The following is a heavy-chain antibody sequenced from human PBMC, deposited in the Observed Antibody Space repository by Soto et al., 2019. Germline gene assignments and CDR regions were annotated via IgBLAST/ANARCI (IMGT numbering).Heavy chain of an antibody. CDR2: ISGSGGST. CDR1: GFTFSSYA. Sequence: GGSLRLSCAASGFTFSSYAMSWVRQAPGKGLEWVSTISGSGGSTYYADSVKGRFTISRDNSKNTLYLQMNSLRAEDTAVYYCAKDGLLVIPAAMDYWGQGTLVTVSS. D-gene: IGHD2-2*01. CDR3: AKDGLLVIPAAMDY. J-gene: IGHJ4*02. V-gene: IGHV3-23*01.